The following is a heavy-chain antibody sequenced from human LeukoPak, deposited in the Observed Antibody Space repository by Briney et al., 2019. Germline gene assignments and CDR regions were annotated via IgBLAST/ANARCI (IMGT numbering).Heavy chain of an antibody. CDR3: ARGVLFVVRGVIMKGYNWFDP. J-gene: IGHJ5*02. Sequence: SETLSLTCTVSGGSISSSSYYWGWIRQPPGKGLEWIGSIYYSGSTYYNPSLKSRVTISVDTSKNQFSLKLSSVTAADTAVYYCARGVLFVVRGVIMKGYNWFDPWGQGTLVTVSS. V-gene: IGHV4-39*07. D-gene: IGHD3-10*02. CDR1: GGSISSSSYY. CDR2: IYYSGST.